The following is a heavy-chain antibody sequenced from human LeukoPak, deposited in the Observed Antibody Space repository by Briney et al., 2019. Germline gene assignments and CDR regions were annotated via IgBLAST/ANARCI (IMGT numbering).Heavy chain of an antibody. D-gene: IGHD1-26*01. CDR1: GGSISSGGYS. Sequence: SETLSLTCAVYGGSISSGGYSWSWIRQPPGKGLEWIGYIYYSGSTNYNPSLKSRVTISVDTSKNQFSLKLNSVTAADTAVYYCAKIGSGSLNWFDPWGQGTLVTVSS. J-gene: IGHJ5*02. CDR3: AKIGSGSLNWFDP. CDR2: IYYSGST. V-gene: IGHV4-61*08.